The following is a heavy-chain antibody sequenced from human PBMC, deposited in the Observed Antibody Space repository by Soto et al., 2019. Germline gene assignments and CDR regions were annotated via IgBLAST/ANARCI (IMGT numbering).Heavy chain of an antibody. J-gene: IGHJ4*02. D-gene: IGHD3-22*01. Sequence: QVQLVQSGTEVKKSGASVKVSCKASGYTFTTYGLSWVRQAPGQGLEWMGWVSPYNGDTNYAQRLQGRVTMTTDTATCTGDMELRSRRADDTAVYYCARVWRRLIGLDYWGEGTLVTVSS. V-gene: IGHV1-18*01. CDR3: ARVWRRLIGLDY. CDR2: VSPYNGDT. CDR1: GYTFTTYG.